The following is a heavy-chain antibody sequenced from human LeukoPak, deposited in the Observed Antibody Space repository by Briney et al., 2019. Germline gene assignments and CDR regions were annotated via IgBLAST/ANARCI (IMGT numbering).Heavy chain of an antibody. V-gene: IGHV5-51*01. Sequence: GESLKISCKGSGYSFTSNWIGWVRQMPGKGLEWLGIIYPGDSETRYSPSLQGQVTISADKSISTAYLQWSSLKASDSAMYFCVRHESNRWYQSLFDYWGQGTLVTVSS. CDR3: VRHESNRWYQSLFDY. CDR2: IYPGDSET. J-gene: IGHJ4*02. D-gene: IGHD2-15*01. CDR1: GYSFTSNW.